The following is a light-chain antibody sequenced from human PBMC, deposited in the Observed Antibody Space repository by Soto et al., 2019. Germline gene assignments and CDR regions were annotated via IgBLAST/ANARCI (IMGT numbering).Light chain of an antibody. CDR3: QQYGTSPLT. J-gene: IGKJ4*01. CDR2: GAS. V-gene: IGKV3-20*01. CDR1: QSLANSF. Sequence: EIVLTQSPGTLSLSPGERATLSCRASQSLANSFLAWYQQKPGQTPRLLIYGASTRATGIPNRFSGSGSGTDFTLTISRLEPEDFAVYYCQQYGTSPLTFGGGNKVEIK.